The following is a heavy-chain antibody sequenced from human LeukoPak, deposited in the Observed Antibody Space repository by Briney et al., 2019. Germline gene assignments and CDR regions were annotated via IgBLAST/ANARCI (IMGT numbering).Heavy chain of an antibody. J-gene: IGHJ4*02. CDR1: GGSISSYY. Sequence: PSETLSLTCTVSGGSISSYYWSWLRQPPGKGLEWIGYIYYSGSTNYNPSLKSRVTISVDTSKNQLSLKLSSVTAADTAVYYCARGSGSYSDYFDYWGQGTLVTVSS. D-gene: IGHD1-26*01. CDR3: ARGSGSYSDYFDY. V-gene: IGHV4-59*01. CDR2: IYYSGST.